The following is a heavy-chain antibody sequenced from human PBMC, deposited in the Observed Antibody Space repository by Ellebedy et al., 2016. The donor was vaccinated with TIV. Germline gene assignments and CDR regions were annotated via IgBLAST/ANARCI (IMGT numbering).Heavy chain of an antibody. CDR2: LSYSGST. D-gene: IGHD6-6*01. CDR3: ARGDRAARPWCIYMDV. CDR1: GGSFSDYY. V-gene: IGHV4-34*01. Sequence: SETLSLTXAVYGGSFSDYYWSWIRQTPGKGLEWIGSLSYSGSTNYNPSLKSRVTISVDTSKNQFSLKLSSVTAADTAVYYCARGDRAARPWCIYMDVWGKGTTVTVSS. J-gene: IGHJ6*03.